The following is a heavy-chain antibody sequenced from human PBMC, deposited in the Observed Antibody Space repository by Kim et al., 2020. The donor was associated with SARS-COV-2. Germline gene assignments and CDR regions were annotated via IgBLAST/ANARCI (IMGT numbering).Heavy chain of an antibody. V-gene: IGHV3-9*01. CDR2: ISWNSGSI. CDR3: AKGGDIVATWLGGMGRRYYGMDV. CDR1: GFTFGDYA. D-gene: IGHD5-12*01. J-gene: IGHJ6*02. Sequence: GGSLRLSCAASGFTFGDYAMHWVRQAPGKGLEWVSGISWNSGSIGYADSVKGRFTISRDNAKNSLYLQMNSLRAEDTALYYCAKGGDIVATWLGGMGRRYYGMDVWGQGTTVTVSS.